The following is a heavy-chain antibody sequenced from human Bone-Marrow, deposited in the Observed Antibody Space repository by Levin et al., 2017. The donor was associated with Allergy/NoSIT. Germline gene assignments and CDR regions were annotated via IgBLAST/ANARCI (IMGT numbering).Heavy chain of an antibody. Sequence: GESLKISCAASGFTFSSYDMHWVRQATGRGLEWVSAIGTAADSYYSGSVKGRFTVSRDNAKNSFYLQMNSLRAGDTAVYYCARVARPRYCTSTSCSDSGYCFGYGGQGTLVTVSS. CDR2: IGTAADS. V-gene: IGHV3-13*04. J-gene: IGHJ4*02. CDR1: GFTFSSYD. CDR3: ARVARPRYCTSTSCSDSGYCFGY. D-gene: IGHD2-2*01.